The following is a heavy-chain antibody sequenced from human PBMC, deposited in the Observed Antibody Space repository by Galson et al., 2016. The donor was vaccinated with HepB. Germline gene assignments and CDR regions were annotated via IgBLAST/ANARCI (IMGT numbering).Heavy chain of an antibody. CDR1: GESVINDRYY. J-gene: IGHJ6*02. D-gene: IGHD2-2*02. V-gene: IGHV4-61*01. Sequence: ETLSLTCIVSGESVINDRYYWTWIRLPPGKGLEWIGSIDYSGSTHYSPSLKSRITMSLDASENEVSLRLSSVTAADPAIYYCARGRRTICYWSICYKDSYYYAMDVWGQGTTVAVS. CDR3: ARGRRTICYWSICYKDSYYYAMDV. CDR2: IDYSGST.